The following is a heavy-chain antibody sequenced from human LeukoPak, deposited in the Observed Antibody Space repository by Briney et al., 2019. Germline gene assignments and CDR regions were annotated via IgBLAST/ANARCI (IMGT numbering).Heavy chain of an antibody. D-gene: IGHD4-17*01. Sequence: PGGSLRLSCAASGFTFSSYEMNWVRQAPGKGLVWVSYISSSGSTIYYADSVKGRFTISRDNAKNSLYLQMNSLRAEDTAVYYCARGNDYGDYAYFDYWGQGTLVTVSS. J-gene: IGHJ4*02. CDR1: GFTFSSYE. CDR2: ISSSGSTI. CDR3: ARGNDYGDYAYFDY. V-gene: IGHV3-48*03.